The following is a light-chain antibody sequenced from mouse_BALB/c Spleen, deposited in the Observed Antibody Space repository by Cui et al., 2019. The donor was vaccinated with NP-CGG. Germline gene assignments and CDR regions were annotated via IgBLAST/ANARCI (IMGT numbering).Light chain of an antibody. J-gene: IGLJ1*01. CDR2: GTN. CDR3: ALRYSNHWV. Sequence: QAVVTQESALTTSPGETVTLTCRSSTEAVTTSNYANWVQEKPDHLFTGLIGGTNNRAPGVPARFSGSLIGDKAALTITGAQTEDEAIYFCALRYSNHWVFGGGTKLTVL. CDR1: TEAVTTSNY. V-gene: IGLV1*01.